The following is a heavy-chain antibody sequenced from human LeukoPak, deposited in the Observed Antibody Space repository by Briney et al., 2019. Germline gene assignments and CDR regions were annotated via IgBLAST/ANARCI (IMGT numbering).Heavy chain of an antibody. D-gene: IGHD2-21*02. CDR1: GFTFSSYW. J-gene: IGHJ3*02. CDR3: ARDPVATAIDDAFDI. CDR2: IKQDGSEK. V-gene: IGHV3-7*01. Sequence: GGSLRLSCAASGFTFSSYWMSWVRHAPGKGLEWVANIKQDGSEKYYVDSVKGRFTISRDNAKNSLYLQMNSLRAEDTAVYYCARDPVATAIDDAFDIWGQGTMVTVSS.